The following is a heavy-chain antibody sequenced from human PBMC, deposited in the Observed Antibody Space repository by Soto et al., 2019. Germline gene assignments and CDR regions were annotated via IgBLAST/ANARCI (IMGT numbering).Heavy chain of an antibody. CDR3: ARDDKDKYGDDGGGFGC. D-gene: IGHD4-17*01. J-gene: IGHJ4*02. V-gene: IGHV3-33*01. CDR2: IWYDGSNK. CDR1: GFTFSSYG. Sequence: QVQLVESGGGVVQPGTSLRLSCAASGFTFSSYGMHWVRQAPGKGLEWVAVIWYDGSNKYYADSVKGRFTISRDNSKTTLYLQMNSLRAEDTAVYYCARDDKDKYGDDGGGFGCWGQGTLVTVSS.